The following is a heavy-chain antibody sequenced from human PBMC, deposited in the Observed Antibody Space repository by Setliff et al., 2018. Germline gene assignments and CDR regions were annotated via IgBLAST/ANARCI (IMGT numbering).Heavy chain of an antibody. CDR2: IIENGDDT. D-gene: IGHD5-18*01. CDR3: ARNTDLRNGFDY. Sequence: GGSLRLSCAASGFTFNNYAMSWVRQAPGKGLEWVSGIIENGDDTHYADSVKGRFIISRDKSRNTLYLQMTGLRTDDTALYYCARNTDLRNGFDYWGQGTLVT. V-gene: IGHV3-23*01. CDR1: GFTFNNYA. J-gene: IGHJ4*02.